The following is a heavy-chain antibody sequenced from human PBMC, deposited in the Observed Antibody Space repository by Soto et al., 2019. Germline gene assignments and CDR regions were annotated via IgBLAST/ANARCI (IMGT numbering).Heavy chain of an antibody. Sequence: AAGQGKERMGGIIPIFGSANYAQTFQGRVTITADESMSLAYMELSSRRSEDAAVYYCAKVAPRYDILTGYYAPYDYWGQGTLVTVSS. D-gene: IGHD3-9*01. V-gene: IGHV1-69*01. J-gene: IGHJ4*02. CDR2: IIPIFGSA. CDR3: AKVAPRYDILTGYYAPYDY.